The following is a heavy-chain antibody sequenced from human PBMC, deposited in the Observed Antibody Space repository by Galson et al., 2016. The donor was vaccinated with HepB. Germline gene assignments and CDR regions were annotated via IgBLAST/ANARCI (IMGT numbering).Heavy chain of an antibody. V-gene: IGHV2-5*02. D-gene: IGHD3-16*02. Sequence: PALVKPTQTLTLTCSFSGFSLNTRGVGVVWIRQPPGKALEWLGFIYWDDDKYYRPSLKSRLTITKDTSKNQVVLTLTNVDPVDTATYYRGHRRDTFGGALVGTFDYCGQGTQVTGSS. CDR2: IYWDDDK. J-gene: IGHJ4*02. CDR1: GFSLNTRGVG. CDR3: GHRRDTFGGALVGTFDY.